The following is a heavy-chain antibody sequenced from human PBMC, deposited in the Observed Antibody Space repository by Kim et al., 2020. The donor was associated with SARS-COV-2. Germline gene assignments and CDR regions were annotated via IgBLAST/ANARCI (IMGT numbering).Heavy chain of an antibody. CDR3: ATTSVRTPYYYYYGMDV. J-gene: IGHJ6*01. CDR2: INHSGST. CDR1: GGSFSGYY. V-gene: IGHV4-34*01. Sequence: SETLSLTCAVYGGSFSGYYWSWIRQPPGKGLEWIGEINHSGSTNYNPSLKSRVTISVDTSKNQFSLKLSSVTAADTAVYYCATTSVRTPYYYYYGMDVWG. D-gene: IGHD2-8*01.